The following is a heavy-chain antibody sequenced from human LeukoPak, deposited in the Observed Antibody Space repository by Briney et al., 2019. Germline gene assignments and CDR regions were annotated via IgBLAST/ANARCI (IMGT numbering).Heavy chain of an antibody. J-gene: IGHJ4*02. V-gene: IGHV3-11*01. CDR3: ARDPGDYMQDY. D-gene: IGHD4-17*01. Sequence: GGSLRLSCAACGFTFSDYYMGWIRQAPGKGLGWVSYISSSGSTIYYADSVKGRFTISRDNAKNSLYLQMNSLRAEDTAVYYCARDPGDYMQDYWGQGTLVTVSS. CDR2: ISSSGSTI. CDR1: GFTFSDYY.